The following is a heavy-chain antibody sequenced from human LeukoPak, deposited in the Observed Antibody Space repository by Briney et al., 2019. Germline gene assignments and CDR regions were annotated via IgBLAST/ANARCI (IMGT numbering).Heavy chain of an antibody. D-gene: IGHD3-3*01. CDR2: ISGSGGST. CDR3: AKSERVGPPIFGVVIIRSPLDY. Sequence: GGSLRLSCAASGFTFSSYAMSWVRQAPGKGLEWVSAISGSGGSTYYADSVKGRFTISRDNSKDTLYLQMNSLRAEDTAVYYCAKSERVGPPIFGVVIIRSPLDYWGQGTLVTVSS. CDR1: GFTFSSYA. J-gene: IGHJ4*02. V-gene: IGHV3-23*01.